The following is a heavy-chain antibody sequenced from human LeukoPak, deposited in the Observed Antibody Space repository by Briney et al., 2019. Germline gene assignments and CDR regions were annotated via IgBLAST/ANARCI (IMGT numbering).Heavy chain of an antibody. CDR2: IKQDGSEK. CDR1: GFTFSSYW. Sequence: GGSLRLTCAASGFTFSSYWMSWVRQAPGKGLEWVANIKQDGSEKYYVDSVKGRFTISRDNAKNSLYLQMNSLRAEDTAVYYCARRAGAYSHPYDYWGQGTLVTVSS. CDR3: ARRAGAYSHPYDY. J-gene: IGHJ4*02. D-gene: IGHD4/OR15-4a*01. V-gene: IGHV3-7*03.